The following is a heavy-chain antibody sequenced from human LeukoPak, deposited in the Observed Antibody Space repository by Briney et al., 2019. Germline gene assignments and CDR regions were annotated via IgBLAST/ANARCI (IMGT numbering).Heavy chain of an antibody. V-gene: IGHV3-23*01. CDR1: GVTFSSYA. CDR2: ISGSGGST. D-gene: IGHD3-10*01. CDR3: ATHYYGSGSYYD. Sequence: GGSLRLSCAASGVTFSSYAMSWVRQAPGKGLEWVSAISGSGGSTYYADSVKGRFTISRDNSKNTLYLQMNSLRAEDTAVYYCATHYYGSGSYYDWGQGTLVTVSS. J-gene: IGHJ4*02.